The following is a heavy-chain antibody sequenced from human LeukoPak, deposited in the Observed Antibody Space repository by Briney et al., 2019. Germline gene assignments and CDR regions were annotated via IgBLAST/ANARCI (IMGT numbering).Heavy chain of an antibody. J-gene: IGHJ4*02. V-gene: IGHV3-7*01. CDR2: IKQDGSEK. CDR3: ARDLSRGYYYSDY. D-gene: IGHD6-25*01. Sequence: GGSLRLSCAASGFTFSSYWMSWVRQAPGKGLEWVANIKQDGSEKYYVDSVKGRFTISRDNAKNSLYLQMNSLRAEDTAVYYCARDLSRGYYYSDYWGQGTLVTVSS. CDR1: GFTFSSYW.